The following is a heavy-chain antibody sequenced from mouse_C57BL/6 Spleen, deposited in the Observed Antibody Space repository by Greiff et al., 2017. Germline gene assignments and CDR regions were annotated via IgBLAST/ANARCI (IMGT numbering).Heavy chain of an antibody. CDR3: ARQGTDWYFDV. CDR1: GFTFSSYG. Sequence: EVQRVESGGDLVKPGGSLKLSCAASGFTFSSYGMSWVRQTPDKRLEWVATISGGGSYHYYPDSLKGRFIISRDNAKNNLYMQMSSLKSEDTAMYYCARQGTDWYFDVWGTGTTVTVSS. V-gene: IGHV5-6*01. J-gene: IGHJ1*03. CDR2: ISGGGSYH. D-gene: IGHD3-3*01.